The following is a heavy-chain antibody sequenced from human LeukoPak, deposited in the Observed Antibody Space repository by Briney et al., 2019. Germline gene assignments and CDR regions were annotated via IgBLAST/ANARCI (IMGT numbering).Heavy chain of an antibody. V-gene: IGHV4-39*01. J-gene: IGHJ4*02. D-gene: IGHD3-10*01. Sequence: SSETLSLTCAVYGGSFSGYYWGWIHQPPGKGLEWIGSIYYSGSTYYNPSLKSRVTISVDTSKNQFSLKLNSVTATDTAVYYCARHYGPWGQGTLVTVSS. CDR2: IYYSGST. CDR1: GGSFSGYY. CDR3: ARHYGP.